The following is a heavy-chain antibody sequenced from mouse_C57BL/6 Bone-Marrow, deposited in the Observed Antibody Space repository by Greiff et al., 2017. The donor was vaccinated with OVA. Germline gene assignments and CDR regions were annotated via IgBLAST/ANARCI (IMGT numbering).Heavy chain of an antibody. J-gene: IGHJ4*01. CDR2: IDPSDSYT. D-gene: IGHD2-1*01. V-gene: IGHV1-50*01. Sequence: VQLQQPGAELVKPGASVKLSCKASGYTFTSYWMQWVKQRPGQGLEWIGEIDPSDSYTNYNQKFKGKATLTVDTSSSTAYMQLSSLTSEDSAVYYCARREYGNYPYYAMDYWGQGTSVTVSS. CDR3: ARREYGNYPYYAMDY. CDR1: GYTFTSYW.